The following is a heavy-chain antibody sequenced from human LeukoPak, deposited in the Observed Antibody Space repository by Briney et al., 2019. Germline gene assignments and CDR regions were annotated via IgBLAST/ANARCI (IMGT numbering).Heavy chain of an antibody. D-gene: IGHD2-21*02. CDR3: AKYYNAYCGGDCYFDY. J-gene: IGHJ4*02. CDR1: GFTFDDYG. Sequence: GGSLRLSCAASGFTFDDYGMSWVRQAPGKGLEWVSGINWNGGSTVYADSVKGRFTISRDNAKNSLYLQMNSLRAEDTAVYYCAKYYNAYCGGDCYFDYWGQGTLVTVSS. CDR2: INWNGGST. V-gene: IGHV3-20*04.